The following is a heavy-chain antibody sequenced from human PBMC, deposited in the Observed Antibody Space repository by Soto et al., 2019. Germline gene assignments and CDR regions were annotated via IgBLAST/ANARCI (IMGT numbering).Heavy chain of an antibody. CDR2: IVVGSGNT. CDR3: AVLGPYYDSSGYLDY. D-gene: IGHD3-22*01. Sequence: SVKVSCKASGFTFTSSAMQWVRQARGQRLEWIGWIVVGSGNTNYAQKFQERVTITRDMSTSTAYMELSSLRSEDTAVYYCAVLGPYYDSSGYLDYWGQGTLVTVSS. V-gene: IGHV1-58*02. CDR1: GFTFTSSA. J-gene: IGHJ4*02.